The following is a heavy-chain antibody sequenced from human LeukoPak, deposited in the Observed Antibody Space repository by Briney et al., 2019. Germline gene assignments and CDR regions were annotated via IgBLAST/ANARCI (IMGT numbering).Heavy chain of an antibody. CDR2: IYYSGST. J-gene: IGHJ6*03. CDR1: GGSISSYY. CDR3: ARGGWEDYYYMDV. D-gene: IGHD1-26*01. Sequence: SETLSLTCTVSGGSISSYYRSWIRQPPGKGLEWIGYIYYSGSTNYNPSLKSRVTISVDASKNQFSLKLSSVTAADTAVYYCARGGWEDYYYMDVWGKGTTVTVSS. V-gene: IGHV4-59*01.